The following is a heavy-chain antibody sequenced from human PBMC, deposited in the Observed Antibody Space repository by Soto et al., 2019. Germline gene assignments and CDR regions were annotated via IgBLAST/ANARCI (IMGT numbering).Heavy chain of an antibody. J-gene: IGHJ4*02. CDR1: GLTFSSYA. D-gene: IGHD6-13*01. CDR3: AKAVYSSSWYWFDY. V-gene: IGHV3-23*01. Sequence: GGSLRLSCAASGLTFSSYAMSWVRQAPGKGLEWVSAISGSGGSTYYADSVKGRFTISRDNSKNTLYLQMNSLRAEVTAVYYCAKAVYSSSWYWFDYWGQGTLVTVSS. CDR2: ISGSGGST.